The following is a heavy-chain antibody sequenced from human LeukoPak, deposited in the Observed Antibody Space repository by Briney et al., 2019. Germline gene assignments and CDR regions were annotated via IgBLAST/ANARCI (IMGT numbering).Heavy chain of an antibody. CDR2: ISAYNGNT. V-gene: IGHV1-18*01. CDR1: GYTFTNYG. Sequence: ASVKVSCKASGYTFTNYGISWVRQAPGQGLEWMGWISAYNGNTNYAQKFQGRVTMTADTSTSTAYMELRSLRSDDTAVYYCARGPEWVVAARRDWYFDLWGRGTLVTVSS. D-gene: IGHD6-6*01. CDR3: ARGPEWVVAARRDWYFDL. J-gene: IGHJ2*01.